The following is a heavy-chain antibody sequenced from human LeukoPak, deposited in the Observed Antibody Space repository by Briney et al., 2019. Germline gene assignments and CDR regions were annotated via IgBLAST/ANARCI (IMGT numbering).Heavy chain of an antibody. D-gene: IGHD2-2*01. J-gene: IGHJ4*02. Sequence: ASVTVSCKASGYTFTSYYMHWVRQAPGQGLEWMGIINHSGGSTSYAQKFQGRVTMTRDTSTSTVYMELSSLGSEDTAVYYCATLNCSSTSCQRNPFDYWGQGTLVTVSS. CDR1: GYTFTSYY. CDR3: ATLNCSSTSCQRNPFDY. CDR2: INHSGGST. V-gene: IGHV1-46*01.